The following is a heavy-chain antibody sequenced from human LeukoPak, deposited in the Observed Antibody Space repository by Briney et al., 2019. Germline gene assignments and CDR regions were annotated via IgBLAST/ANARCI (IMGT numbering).Heavy chain of an antibody. CDR2: IYYSGST. V-gene: IGHV4-31*03. Sequence: NTSETLSLTCTVSGGSISSGGYYWSWIRQHPGKGLEWIGYIYYSGSTYYNPSLKSRVTISVDTSKNQFSLKLSSVTAADTAVYYCARGYNFWSGYSGYYFDYWGQGTLVTVSS. CDR1: GGSISSGGYY. CDR3: ARGYNFWSGYSGYYFDY. D-gene: IGHD3-3*01. J-gene: IGHJ4*02.